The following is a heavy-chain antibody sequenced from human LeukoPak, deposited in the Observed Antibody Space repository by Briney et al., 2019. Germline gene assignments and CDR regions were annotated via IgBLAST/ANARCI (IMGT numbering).Heavy chain of an antibody. J-gene: IGHJ4*02. CDR3: ARLGAAGSYYDILTGYLPDY. Sequence: GESLKISCKASGFSFTNYWIGWVRQMPGKGLEWMGIIYPGDSDSRYSPSFQGQVTISADRSISTTYLQWSSLKASDTAMYYCARLGAAGSYYDILTGYLPDYWGQGTLVTVSS. CDR1: GFSFTNYW. V-gene: IGHV5-51*01. D-gene: IGHD3-9*01. CDR2: IYPGDSDS.